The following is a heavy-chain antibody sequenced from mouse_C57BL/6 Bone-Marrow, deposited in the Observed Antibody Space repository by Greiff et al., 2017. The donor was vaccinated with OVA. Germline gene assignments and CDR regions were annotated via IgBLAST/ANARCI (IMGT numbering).Heavy chain of an antibody. V-gene: IGHV5-4*03. CDR3: ARPSYYSNYVGTWFAY. D-gene: IGHD2-5*01. Sequence: EVKLVESGGGLVKPGGSLKLSCAASGFTFSSYAMSWVRQTPEKRLEWVATISDGGSYTYYPDNVKGRFPISRDNAKNNLYLQMSHLKSEDTAMYYCARPSYYSNYVGTWFAYWGQGTLVTVSA. J-gene: IGHJ3*01. CDR1: GFTFSSYA. CDR2: ISDGGSYT.